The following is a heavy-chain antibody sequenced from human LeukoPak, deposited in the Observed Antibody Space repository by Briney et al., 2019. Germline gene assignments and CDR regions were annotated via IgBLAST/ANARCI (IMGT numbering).Heavy chain of an antibody. CDR2: IYYSGST. D-gene: IGHD6-13*01. V-gene: IGHV4-39*01. CDR1: GGSISSSSYY. Sequence: SQTLSLTCAVSGGSISSSSYYWGWIRQPPGKGLEWIGSIYYSGSTYYYPSLKSRVTISVDTSKNQFSLKLSSVTAADTAVYYCARGMGIAAPGTRDWGQGTLVTVSS. J-gene: IGHJ4*02. CDR3: ARGMGIAAPGTRD.